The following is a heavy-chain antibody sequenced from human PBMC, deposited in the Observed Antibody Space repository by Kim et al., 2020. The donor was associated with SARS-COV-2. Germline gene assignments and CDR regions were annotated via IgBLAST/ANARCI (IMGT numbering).Heavy chain of an antibody. Sequence: GSLRLSCAASGFIFSDHYMDWVRQTPGKGLEWVGRIRNKANSYTTEYAASVKGRFTISRDDSKNSLYLQMNSLKSEDTAVYYCARVEGIYSLDYWGQGTLVTVSS. D-gene: IGHD1-26*01. J-gene: IGHJ4*02. V-gene: IGHV3-72*01. CDR1: GFIFSDHY. CDR3: ARVEGIYSLDY. CDR2: IRNKANSYTT.